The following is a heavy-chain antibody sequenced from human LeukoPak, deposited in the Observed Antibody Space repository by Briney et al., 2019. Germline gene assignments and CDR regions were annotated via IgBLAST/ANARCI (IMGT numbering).Heavy chain of an antibody. J-gene: IGHJ4*02. CDR2: INPNGGGT. CDR1: GYTFTGYY. D-gene: IGHD6-13*01. CDR3: AKDGRFSSSWTALD. V-gene: IGHV1-2*02. Sequence: ASVKVSCKASGYTFTGYYMHWVRQAPGQGLEWMGWINPNGGGTNYAQKFQGRVTMTRDTSISTAYMELSRLTSDDTAVYYCAKDGRFSSSWTALDWGQGALVTVSS.